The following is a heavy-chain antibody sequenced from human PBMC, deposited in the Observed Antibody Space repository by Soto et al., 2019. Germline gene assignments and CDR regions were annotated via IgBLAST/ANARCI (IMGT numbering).Heavy chain of an antibody. Sequence: ASVKVSCKASGYIFINYDISWVRQATGQGLEWMGWMNPGSGKTGYANKFQGRVTMTRDASTSTAHLELSSLTSEDTAVYYCARMASSGTLNWFDPWGQGTLVTVSS. CDR3: ARMASSGTLNWFDP. CDR2: MNPGSGKT. V-gene: IGHV1-8*02. CDR1: GYIFINYD. J-gene: IGHJ5*02.